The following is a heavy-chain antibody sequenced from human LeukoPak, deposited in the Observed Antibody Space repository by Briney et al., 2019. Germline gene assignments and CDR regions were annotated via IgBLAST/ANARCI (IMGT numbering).Heavy chain of an antibody. J-gene: IGHJ4*02. Sequence: ASVKVSCKASGYTFTSYGISWVRQAPGQGLEWMGWISAYSGNTNYAQKLQGRVTMTTDTSTSTAYMELRSLRSDDTAVYYCAREYQLLSPSDYWGQGTLVTVSS. D-gene: IGHD2-2*01. V-gene: IGHV1-18*04. CDR3: AREYQLLSPSDY. CDR1: GYTFTSYG. CDR2: ISAYSGNT.